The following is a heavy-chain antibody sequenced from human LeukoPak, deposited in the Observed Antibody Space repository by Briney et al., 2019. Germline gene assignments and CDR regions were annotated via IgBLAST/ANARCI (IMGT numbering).Heavy chain of an antibody. Sequence: GGSVRLSCAASGFTFNRYWMHWVRHAPGKGLVWVSRISSDGSNTNYADSVKGRFTISRDNAENTLYLQMDSLTAEDTAVYYCVSRNYGSSPFDYWGQGTLVTVSS. CDR2: ISSDGSNT. D-gene: IGHD4-17*01. J-gene: IGHJ4*02. CDR3: VSRNYGSSPFDY. CDR1: GFTFNRYW. V-gene: IGHV3-74*01.